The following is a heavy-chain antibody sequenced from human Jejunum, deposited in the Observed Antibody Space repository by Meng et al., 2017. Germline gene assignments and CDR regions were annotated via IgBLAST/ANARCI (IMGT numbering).Heavy chain of an antibody. V-gene: IGHV2-5*02. J-gene: IGHJ4*02. CDR1: GFSLSTRGVG. CDR2: IYWDDDK. Sequence: QITLKESCPTLVKPHQTLTLTCTFSGFSLSTRGVGVGWIRQPPGKALEWLAVIYWDDDKRYSPSLKTRVTITKDTSKNQVVLTMTNMDPVDTATYYCARKGALEPLDHWGQGTLVTVSS. D-gene: IGHD1-1*01. CDR3: ARKGALEPLDH.